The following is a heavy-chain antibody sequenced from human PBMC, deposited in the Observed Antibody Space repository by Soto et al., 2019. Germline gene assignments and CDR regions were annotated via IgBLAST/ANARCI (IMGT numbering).Heavy chain of an antibody. CDR3: ARDRSSGWYRDFDN. Sequence: SQTLSLTCAISGDSVSNNGATWNWIRQSPSRGLEWLGRAYYRSRWIYDYAMSVKSRISINPDTSKNQVSLQLNSVTAADTAVYYCARDRSSGWYRDFDNWCQGTLVTVSS. V-gene: IGHV6-1*01. J-gene: IGHJ4*02. D-gene: IGHD6-19*01. CDR2: AYYRSRWIY. CDR1: GDSVSNNGAT.